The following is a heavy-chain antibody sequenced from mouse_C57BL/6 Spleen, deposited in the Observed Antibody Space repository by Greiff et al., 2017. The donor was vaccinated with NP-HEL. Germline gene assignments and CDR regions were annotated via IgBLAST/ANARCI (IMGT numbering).Heavy chain of an antibody. CDR3: ALITTVMDY. Sequence: QVHVKQSGAELVKPGASVKLSCKASGYTFTSYWMHWVKQRPGQGLEWIGMIHPNSGSTNYNEKFKSKATLTVDKSSSTAYMQLSSLTSEDSAVYYCALITTVMDYWGQGTSVTVSS. J-gene: IGHJ4*01. CDR2: IHPNSGST. D-gene: IGHD1-1*01. V-gene: IGHV1-64*01. CDR1: GYTFTSYW.